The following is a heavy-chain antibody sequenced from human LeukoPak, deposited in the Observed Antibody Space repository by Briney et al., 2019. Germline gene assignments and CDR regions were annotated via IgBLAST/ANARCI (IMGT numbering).Heavy chain of an antibody. Sequence: PGGSLRLFCAASGFTFSSYSMNWVRQAPGKGLEWVSSISSSSSYIHYADSVKGRFTISRDNAKNSLYLQMNSLRAEDTAVYYCAREETSIVGPFDYWGQGTLVTVSS. CDR2: ISSSSSYI. J-gene: IGHJ4*02. CDR1: GFTFSSYS. CDR3: AREETSIVGPFDY. D-gene: IGHD1-26*01. V-gene: IGHV3-21*01.